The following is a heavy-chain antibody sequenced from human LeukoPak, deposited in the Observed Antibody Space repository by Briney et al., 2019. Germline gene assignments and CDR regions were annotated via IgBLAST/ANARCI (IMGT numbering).Heavy chain of an antibody. CDR1: GGSISYYY. J-gene: IGHJ3*02. Sequence: SDTLSLTCTVSGGSISYYYWTWIRQPAGKGLEWIGRIYTSGSTNYNPSLKSRVTISVDRSKNQFSLKLSSVTAADTAVYYCARRLLLQYSSSSRGPAFDIWGQGTMVTVSS. D-gene: IGHD6-6*01. CDR2: IYTSGST. CDR3: ARRLLLQYSSSSRGPAFDI. V-gene: IGHV4-4*07.